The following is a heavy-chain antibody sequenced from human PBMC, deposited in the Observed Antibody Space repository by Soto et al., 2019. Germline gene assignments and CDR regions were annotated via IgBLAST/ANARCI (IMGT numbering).Heavy chain of an antibody. V-gene: IGHV2-5*02. D-gene: IGHD2-21*02. Sequence: QITLKESGPTLVKPTQTLTLTCTFSAFSLSTGGVGVGWIRQTPGKALEWLALIYWDDDTSYSPSLRSSLTITQHTPYNQLVLTMTDMEPVSPAPYYRIQSRCGGDCLQSHASCCYNGTDVWGQGTTVTVSS. CDR3: IQSRCGGDCLQSHASCCYNGTDV. CDR1: AFSLSTGGVG. J-gene: IGHJ6*02. CDR2: IYWDDDT.